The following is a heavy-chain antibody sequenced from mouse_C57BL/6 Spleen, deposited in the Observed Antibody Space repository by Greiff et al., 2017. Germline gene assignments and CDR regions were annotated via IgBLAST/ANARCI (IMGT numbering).Heavy chain of an antibody. CDR2: IHPNGGSS. J-gene: IGHJ2*01. CDR1: GYTFTSYG. CDR3: AREGYYVTIDY. D-gene: IGHD2-3*01. Sequence: QVQLQQPGAELVKPGASVKLSCKASGYTFTSYGMHWVKQRPGKGLEWIGMIHPNGGSSNNNEKFKSKATLTVDKSSSTAYMQLSSLTSDASAVYYGAREGYYVTIDYWGQGTTLTVSS. V-gene: IGHV1-64*01.